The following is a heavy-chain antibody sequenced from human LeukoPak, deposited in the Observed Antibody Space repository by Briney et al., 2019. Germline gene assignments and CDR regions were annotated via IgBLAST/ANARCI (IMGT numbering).Heavy chain of an antibody. CDR3: ARGVTARGFYYYMDI. CDR2: MNPKNGGT. CDR1: GYTFIGYH. Sequence: ASVKVSCKASGYTFIGYHIHWVRQAPGQGLQWMGWMNPKNGGTKYAAKFQGRVTMTRDTSISTAYMELSRLTSDDTAVYSCARGVTARGFYYYMDIWGKGTTVAISS. D-gene: IGHD2-21*02. V-gene: IGHV1-2*02. J-gene: IGHJ6*03.